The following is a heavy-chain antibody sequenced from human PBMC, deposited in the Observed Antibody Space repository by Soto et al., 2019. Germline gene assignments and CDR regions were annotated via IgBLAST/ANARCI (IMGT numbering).Heavy chain of an antibody. V-gene: IGHV4-61*01. Sequence: QVQLQESGPGLVKPSETLSLTCTVSGDSVSSGSFYWSWIRQSPGKGLDWIGYIYYSGSTNYNPPRWCRVPMLLDTPKNQAALKLSSGTAADTAVYYCAREAGRAVAGTSDFDPWGQGTLVIVSS. D-gene: IGHD6-19*01. J-gene: IGHJ5*02. CDR2: IYYSGST. CDR3: AREAGRAVAGTSDFDP. CDR1: GDSVSSGSFY.